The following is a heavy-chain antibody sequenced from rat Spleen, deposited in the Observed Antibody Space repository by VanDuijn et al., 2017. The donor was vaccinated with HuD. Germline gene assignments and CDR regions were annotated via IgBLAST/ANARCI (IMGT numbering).Heavy chain of an antibody. D-gene: IGHD1-11*01. CDR2: IIYDGSRT. V-gene: IGHV5S10*01. CDR3: ATQDYGGYFDY. Sequence: EVQLVESGGGLVQPGRSLKLSCAASGFTFSDYNMAWVRQAPKKGLEWVATIIYDGSRTYYRDSVKGRFTISRDNAKSTLYLQMDSLRSEDTATYYCATQDYGGYFDYWGQGVMVTVSS. CDR1: GFTFSDYN. J-gene: IGHJ2*01.